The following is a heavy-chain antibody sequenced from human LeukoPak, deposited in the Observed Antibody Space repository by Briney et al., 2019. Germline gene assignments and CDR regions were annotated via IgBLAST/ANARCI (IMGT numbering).Heavy chain of an antibody. CDR2: IYYSGST. CDR3: ARGGGLWFVDY. D-gene: IGHD3-10*01. Sequence: SETLSLTCTVSGGSISSSSYYWGWIRQPPGKGLEWIGSIYYSGSTYYNPSLKSRVTISVDTSKNQFSLKLSSVTAADTAVYYCARGGGLWFVDYWGQGTLVTVSS. V-gene: IGHV4-39*07. J-gene: IGHJ4*02. CDR1: GGSISSSSYY.